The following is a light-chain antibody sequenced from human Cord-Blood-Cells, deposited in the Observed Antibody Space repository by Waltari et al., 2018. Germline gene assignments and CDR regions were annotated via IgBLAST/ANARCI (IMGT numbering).Light chain of an antibody. Sequence: QSALTQPASVSGSPGQSIPIPCTGTSSDGGGYNCVSWYQQHPGKAPKLMIDDVSNWPAGVSNRFSGTKSGNTASLTISGLQAEDEADYYCSSSTRSSTLVVFGGGTKLTVL. CDR2: DVS. V-gene: IGLV2-14*01. CDR3: SSSTRSSTLVV. J-gene: IGLJ2*01. CDR1: SSDGGGYNC.